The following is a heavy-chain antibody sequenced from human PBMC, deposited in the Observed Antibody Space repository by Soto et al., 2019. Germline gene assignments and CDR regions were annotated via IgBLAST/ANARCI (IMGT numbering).Heavy chain of an antibody. CDR2: ISTRSSYK. D-gene: IGHD3-10*01. CDR3: ARIERFGEEISYYYGMDV. CDR1: GFTLSDHY. J-gene: IGHJ6*01. Sequence: QEQLVESGGGLVKAGGSLRLSCAASGFTLSDHYMTWIRQAPGRGLEWVSYISTRSSYKNYADSVKGRFTISRDNAKNSLHLQMNSLRAEDTAVYYCARIERFGEEISYYYGMDVW. V-gene: IGHV3-11*06.